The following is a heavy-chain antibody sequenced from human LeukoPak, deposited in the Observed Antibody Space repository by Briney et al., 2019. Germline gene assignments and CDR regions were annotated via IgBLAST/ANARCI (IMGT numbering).Heavy chain of an antibody. CDR3: AKDPHTGIAPGY. D-gene: IGHD5-18*01. V-gene: IGHV4-4*02. J-gene: IGHJ4*02. CDR2: IYLSGDT. CDR1: GDPITNSHW. Sequence: SETLSLTCAVSGDPITNSHWWSWVRQPPGKGLEWIGVIYLSGDTDYNPSLKSRVTISIDKSKNQFSLRLTYVTAADTAVYYCAKDPHTGIAPGYWGQGILVTVSS.